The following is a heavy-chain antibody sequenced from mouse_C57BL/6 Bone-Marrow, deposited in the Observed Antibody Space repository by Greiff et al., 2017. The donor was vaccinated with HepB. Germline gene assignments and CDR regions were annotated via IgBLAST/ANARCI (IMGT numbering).Heavy chain of an antibody. CDR2: IRFKSYNYAT. V-gene: IGHV6-3*01. CDR1: GFTFSNYW. J-gene: IGHJ2*01. CDR3: TGGDGYYGY. Sequence: EVLLVESGGGLVQPGGSMKLSCVASGFTFSNYWMHWVRQSPEKGLEWVAQIRFKSYNYATHYAETVKVSFTISRDYSKSSVNLQMNNLRAAATGIYYCTGGDGYYGYWGQGTTLTVSS. D-gene: IGHD2-3*01.